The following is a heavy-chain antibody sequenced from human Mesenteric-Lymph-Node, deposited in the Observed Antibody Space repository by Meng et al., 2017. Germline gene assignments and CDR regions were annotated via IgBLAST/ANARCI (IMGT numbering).Heavy chain of an antibody. Sequence: QVQRKQWGAEVVKPSETLSRTYAVYGGSLSGYYWSWIRQPPGKGLEWMGEVYHNGVTKYSPSLRSRVVISIDTSKNQFSLNLRSVSAADTAMYYCARGGATPMIIKYWGPGTLVTVSS. D-gene: IGHD3-10*01. J-gene: IGHJ4*02. CDR3: ARGGATPMIIKY. CDR1: GGSLSGYY. V-gene: IGHV4-34*02. CDR2: VYHNGVT.